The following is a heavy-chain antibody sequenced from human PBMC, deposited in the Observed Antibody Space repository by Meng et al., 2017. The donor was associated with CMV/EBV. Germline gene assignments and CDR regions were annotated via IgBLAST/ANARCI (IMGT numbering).Heavy chain of an antibody. D-gene: IGHD5-18*01. J-gene: IGHJ6*02. V-gene: IGHV3-53*01. Sequence: GESLKISCAASGFTVSSNYVNWVRQAPGKGLEWVSVIYSGGSTYYADSVKGRFTISRDNSKNTVYLQMNILRAEDTAVFYCARGVDTAPLGMDIWGQGTTVTVSS. CDR2: IYSGGST. CDR1: GFTVSSNY. CDR3: ARGVDTAPLGMDI.